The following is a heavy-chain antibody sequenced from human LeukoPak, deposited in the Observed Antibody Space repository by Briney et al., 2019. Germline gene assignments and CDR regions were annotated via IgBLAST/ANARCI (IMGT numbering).Heavy chain of an antibody. CDR3: ARVQWELRGVGSYFEY. CDR2: IKQDGSEK. D-gene: IGHD1-26*01. V-gene: IGHV3-7*01. CDR1: GFTFSSYW. Sequence: TGGSLRLSCVVSGFTFSSYWTSWVRQAPGKGLEWVANIKQDGSEKYYVDSVKGRFTMSRDNAKNSLYLQMNSLRAEDTAVYYCARVQWELRGVGSYFEYWGQGALVTASS. J-gene: IGHJ4*02.